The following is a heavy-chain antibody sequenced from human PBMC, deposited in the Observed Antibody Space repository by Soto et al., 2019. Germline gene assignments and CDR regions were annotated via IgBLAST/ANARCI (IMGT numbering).Heavy chain of an antibody. J-gene: IGHJ4*02. CDR1: GGSISSSGYY. V-gene: IGHV4-39*01. D-gene: IGHD2-15*01. CDR3: ARHLAAYLDN. CDR2: IYYSGST. Sequence: SETLSLTCTVSGGSISSSGYYWVWIRQPPGKGLEWIGSIYYSGSTYYNPSLKSRVTISVDTSKNQFSLYLQMNSLRNEDTAGYYCARHLAAYLDNWGQGALVTVSS.